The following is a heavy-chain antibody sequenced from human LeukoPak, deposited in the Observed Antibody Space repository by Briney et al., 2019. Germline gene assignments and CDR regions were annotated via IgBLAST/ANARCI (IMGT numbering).Heavy chain of an antibody. J-gene: IGHJ4*02. CDR1: GYTFTSYG. CDR2: ISAYNGNT. D-gene: IGHD3-10*01. CDR3: ARAVLYYYDSGSSSPVDY. V-gene: IGHV1-18*01. Sequence: ASVKVSCKASGYTFTSYGISWVRQAPGQGLECMGWISAYNGNTNYAEKLQGRVTMTTDTSTSTAYMELRSLRSDDTAVYYCARAVLYYYDSGSSSPVDYWGQGTLVTVSS.